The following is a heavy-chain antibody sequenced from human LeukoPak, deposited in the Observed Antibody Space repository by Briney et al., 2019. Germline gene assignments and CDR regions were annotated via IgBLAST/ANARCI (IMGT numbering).Heavy chain of an antibody. CDR1: GFTVSRYY. J-gene: IGHJ4*02. D-gene: IGHD5-24*01. V-gene: IGHV3-66*01. CDR2: FYIDGNT. CDR3: ARRDGYNFFDS. Sequence: GGSLRLSCAASGFTVSRYYMSWVRQAPGKGLEWVSVFYIDGNTYYADSVRGRFTISRDNSKNTIYLQMNSLRAEDTAVYYCARRDGYNFFDSWGQGTLVTVSS.